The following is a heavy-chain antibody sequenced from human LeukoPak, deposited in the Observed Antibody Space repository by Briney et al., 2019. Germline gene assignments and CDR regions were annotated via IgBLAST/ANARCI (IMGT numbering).Heavy chain of an antibody. J-gene: IGHJ5*02. V-gene: IGHV6-1*01. D-gene: IGHD2-15*01. CDR3: ARDVRRVVGA. CDR2: TYYRSKWYN. Sequence: SQTLSLTCAISGDSVSSNSAAWNWIRQSPSRGLEWLGRTYYRSKWYNDYAVSVESRITTNPYISKNQFSLQLNSVTPEDTAVYYCARDVRRVVGAWGQGTLVTVSS. CDR1: GDSVSSNSAA.